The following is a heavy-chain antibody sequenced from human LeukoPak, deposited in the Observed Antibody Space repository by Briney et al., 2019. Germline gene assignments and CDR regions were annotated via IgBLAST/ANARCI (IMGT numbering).Heavy chain of an antibody. Sequence: VASVKVSCKASGGTFSSYAISWVRQAPGQGLEWMGGILSILCTANYAQKFQGRVTITTDASTSTAYMELSSLRSEDTAVYYCARGVPYSNYAHDDYYYYMDVWGKGTTVTVSS. D-gene: IGHD4-11*01. CDR2: ILSILCTA. J-gene: IGHJ6*03. CDR1: GGTFSSYA. CDR3: ARGVPYSNYAHDDYYYYMDV. V-gene: IGHV1-69*05.